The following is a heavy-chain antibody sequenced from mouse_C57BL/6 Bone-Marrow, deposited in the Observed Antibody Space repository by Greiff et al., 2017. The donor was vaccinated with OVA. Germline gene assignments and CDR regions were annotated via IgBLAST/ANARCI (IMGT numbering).Heavy chain of an antibody. CDR2: IYPGDGDT. J-gene: IGHJ3*01. Sequence: QVQLQQSGPELVKPGASVKISCKASGYAFSSSWMNWVKQRPGKGLEWIGRIYPGDGDTNYNGKFKGQATLTADKSPSTAYMQLSSLTSEDSAVYFCARDDPAWFAYWGQGTLVTVSA. CDR3: ARDDPAWFAY. CDR1: GYAFSSSW. V-gene: IGHV1-82*01.